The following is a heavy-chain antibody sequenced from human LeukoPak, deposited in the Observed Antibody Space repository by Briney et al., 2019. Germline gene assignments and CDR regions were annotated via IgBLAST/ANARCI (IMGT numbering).Heavy chain of an antibody. V-gene: IGHV5-51*01. Sequence: GESLQISCKGSGYNFSSHWIGWVRQMPGKGLEWMGVIYPGDSDTRYSPSFQGQVTISADKSKSTAYLQWSSLKASDTAMYYCGRPDPWSSSQSTFDYWGQGTLVTVSS. J-gene: IGHJ4*02. CDR1: GYNFSSHW. D-gene: IGHD6-13*01. CDR3: GRPDPWSSSQSTFDY. CDR2: IYPGDSDT.